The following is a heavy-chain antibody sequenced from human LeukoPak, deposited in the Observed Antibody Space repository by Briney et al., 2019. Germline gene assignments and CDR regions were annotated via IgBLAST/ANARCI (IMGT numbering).Heavy chain of an antibody. D-gene: IGHD6-19*01. CDR2: ISGSGGST. V-gene: IGHV3-23*01. CDR1: GFTFSSYA. Sequence: GGSLRLSCAASGFTFSSYAMSWVRQAPGKGLEWVSAISGSGGSTHYADSVKGRFTISRDNSKNTLYLQMNSLRAEDTAVYYCARLGQWLVFDYWGQGTLVTVSS. CDR3: ARLGQWLVFDY. J-gene: IGHJ4*02.